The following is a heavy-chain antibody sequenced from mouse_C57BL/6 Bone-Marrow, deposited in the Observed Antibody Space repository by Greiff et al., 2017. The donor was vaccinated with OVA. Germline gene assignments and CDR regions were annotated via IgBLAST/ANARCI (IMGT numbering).Heavy chain of an antibody. CDR1: GYTFTSYW. D-gene: IGHD2-12*01. CDR3: ALRGGAMDY. J-gene: IGHJ4*01. Sequence: QVQLQQPGAELVMPGASVKLSCKASGYTFTSYWMHWVKQRPGQGLEWIGEIDPSDSYTNYNQKFKGKSTLTVDKSSSTAYMQLSSLASEDSAVYYCALRGGAMDYWGQGTSVTVSS. CDR2: IDPSDSYT. V-gene: IGHV1-69*01.